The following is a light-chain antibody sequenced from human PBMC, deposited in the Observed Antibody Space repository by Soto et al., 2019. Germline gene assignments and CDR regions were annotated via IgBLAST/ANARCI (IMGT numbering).Light chain of an antibody. CDR2: GAS. V-gene: IGKV3-15*01. CDR1: QSVSSN. J-gene: IGKJ1*01. Sequence: EIVVTQSPDALYVSPGEGATLSCMASQSVSSNLAWYRQKPGQAPRLLIYGASTRATGIPARFSGSGSGTEFTLTISSLQSEDFAVYYCQQYNNWPLWTVGHG. CDR3: QQYNNWPLWT.